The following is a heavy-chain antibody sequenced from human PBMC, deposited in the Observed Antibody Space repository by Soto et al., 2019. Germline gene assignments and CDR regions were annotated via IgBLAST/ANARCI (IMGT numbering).Heavy chain of an antibody. D-gene: IGHD1-26*01. Sequence: QVRLQESGPGVVKPSETLSLSCNVSGGLISTYYWTWIRQPPGKGLEWVGNVYYTGNTHHNPSLKSRVSISVDTSKNQFSMHLTSVTAADTAVYYCARDLGVGAIDYPPKKWFYPWGQGTLVTVSS. V-gene: IGHV4-59*01. CDR2: VYYTGNT. CDR1: GGLISTYY. J-gene: IGHJ5*02. CDR3: ARDLGVGAIDYPPKKWFYP.